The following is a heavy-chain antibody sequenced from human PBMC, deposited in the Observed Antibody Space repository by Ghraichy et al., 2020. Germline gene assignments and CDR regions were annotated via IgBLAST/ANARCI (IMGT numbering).Heavy chain of an antibody. CDR2: IYYSGST. J-gene: IGHJ5*02. CDR3: ARDGGDGWFDP. CDR1: GGSISSGDYY. Sequence: SETLSLTCTVSGGSISSGDYYWSWIRQPPGKGLEWIGYIYYSGSTYYNPSLKSRVTISVDTSKNQFSLKLSSVTAADTAVYYCARDGGDGWFDPWGQGTLVTVSS. D-gene: IGHD3-16*01. V-gene: IGHV4-30-4*01.